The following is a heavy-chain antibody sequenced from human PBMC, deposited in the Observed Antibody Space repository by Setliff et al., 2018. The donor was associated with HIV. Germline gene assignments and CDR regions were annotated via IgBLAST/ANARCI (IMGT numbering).Heavy chain of an antibody. D-gene: IGHD3-10*01. CDR1: GDSISSGRYY. J-gene: IGHJ4*02. Sequence: SETLSLTCTVSGDSISSGRYYWNWIRQPAGKGLDWIGHIFTSGSAFSSGTANYSPSLKSRVTISGDTSKNQFSLKLSSVTAADTAVYYCARGRDKYGPIDYWGQGTLVTVSS. CDR2: IFTSGSA. V-gene: IGHV4-61*09. CDR3: ARGRDKYGPIDY.